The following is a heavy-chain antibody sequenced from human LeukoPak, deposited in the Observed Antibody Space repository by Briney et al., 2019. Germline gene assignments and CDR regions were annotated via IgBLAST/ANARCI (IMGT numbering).Heavy chain of an antibody. V-gene: IGHV1-8*01. J-gene: IGHJ4*02. D-gene: IGHD3-10*01. CDR1: GYTFTSYD. CDR2: INPNSGNT. Sequence: ASVKLSCNASGYTFTSYDINWVRHATGQGLEWMGWINPNSGNTGYAQKFHGRVTMTRHTSISTADMELNSLRYEDAAVYYCARGYGSGSYLYFDYWGQGTLVTVSS. CDR3: ARGYGSGSYLYFDY.